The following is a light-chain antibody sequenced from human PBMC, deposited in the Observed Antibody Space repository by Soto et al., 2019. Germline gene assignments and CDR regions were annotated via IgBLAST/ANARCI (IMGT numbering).Light chain of an antibody. CDR1: QSVSSN. V-gene: IGKV3-15*01. J-gene: IGKJ2*01. CDR3: QQYKNWYT. CDR2: DAS. Sequence: EIVMTQSPGTLSVSPGERATLSCWASQSVSSNLAWYQQKPGQAPRLLIYDASTRATGIPARFSGSGSGTEFTLTISSLQSEDFAIYYCQQYKNWYTFGQGTKLEIK.